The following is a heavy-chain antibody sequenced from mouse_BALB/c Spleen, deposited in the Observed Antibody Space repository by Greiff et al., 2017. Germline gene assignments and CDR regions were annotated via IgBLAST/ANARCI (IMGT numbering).Heavy chain of an antibody. CDR3: TRGVPYDYDGIFAY. V-gene: IGHV6-6*02. CDR2: IRLKSNNYAT. J-gene: IGHJ3*01. CDR1: GFTFSNYW. Sequence: DVKLQESGGGLVQPGGSMKLSCVASGFTFSNYWMNWVRQSPEKGLEWVAEIRLKSNNYATHYAESVKGRFTISRDDSKSSVYLQMNNLRAEDTGIYYCTRGVPYDYDGIFAYWGQGTLVTVSA. D-gene: IGHD2-4*01.